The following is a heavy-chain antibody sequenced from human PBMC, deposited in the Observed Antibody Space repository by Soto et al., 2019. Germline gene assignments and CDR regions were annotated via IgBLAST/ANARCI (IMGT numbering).Heavy chain of an antibody. J-gene: IGHJ4*02. CDR1: GFTFSSYA. CDR2: ISYDGSNK. CDR3: GRCSSTSCHLGSDY. Sequence: QVQLVESGGGVVQPGRSLRLSCAASGFTFSSYAMKWVRQAPGKGLEWVALISYDGSNKYYADSVKGRFTISRDSSENTLYLQMNTLRAADTAVYYCGRCSSTSCHLGSDYWGQGTLVTVSS. D-gene: IGHD2-2*01. V-gene: IGHV3-30-3*01.